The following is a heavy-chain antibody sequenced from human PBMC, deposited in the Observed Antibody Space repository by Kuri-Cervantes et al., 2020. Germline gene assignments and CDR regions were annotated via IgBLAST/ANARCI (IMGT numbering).Heavy chain of an antibody. D-gene: IGHD5-18*01. CDR2: ISASGAST. CDR1: GFTFSDYY. V-gene: IGHV3-23*01. CDR3: ARDRGVYSYGLNY. J-gene: IGHJ4*02. Sequence: LSLTCAASGFTFSDYYMSWIRQAPGKGLEWVSGISASGASTYYADSLKGRFNISRDASKNTLDLQMNSLRAEDTAIYYCARDRGVYSYGLNYWGQGTLVTVSS.